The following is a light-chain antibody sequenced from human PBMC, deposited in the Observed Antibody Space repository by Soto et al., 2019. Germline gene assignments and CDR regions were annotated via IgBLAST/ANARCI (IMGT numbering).Light chain of an antibody. Sequence: DIQMTQSPSTLSASVGDRVTITCRASQNIGAWLAWYQQKPGQGPKLLIYRASNLESGVPSRFSGSGSGTQFTLAIRGLQPDDFATYYCQQYHSYSHVYTFGQGTK. CDR3: QQYHSYSHVYT. CDR2: RAS. V-gene: IGKV1-5*03. J-gene: IGKJ2*01. CDR1: QNIGAW.